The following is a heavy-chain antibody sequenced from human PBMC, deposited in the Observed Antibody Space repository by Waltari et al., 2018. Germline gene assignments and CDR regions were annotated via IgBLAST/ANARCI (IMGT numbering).Heavy chain of an antibody. CDR3: ARKPVVGATDY. Sequence: QVQLQQWGAGLLKPSETLSLTCAVYGGSFSDYYWSWIRQPPGKGLEWIGEIQHSGITKDNPSLKSRVTISLATSKNQFSLKWTSVTAADTAVYYCARKPVVGATDYWGQGTLVTVSS. J-gene: IGHJ4*02. V-gene: IGHV4-34*02. D-gene: IGHD1-26*01. CDR2: IQHSGIT. CDR1: GGSFSDYY.